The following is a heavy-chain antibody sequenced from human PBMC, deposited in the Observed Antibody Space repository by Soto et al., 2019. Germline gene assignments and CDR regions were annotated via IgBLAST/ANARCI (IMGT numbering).Heavy chain of an antibody. D-gene: IGHD3-3*01. CDR1: GFDFSSYS. Sequence: ESGGGLVKPGGSLRLSCAASGFDFSSYSMNWVRQAPGKGLEGVSSINEDSSYIYYAHSLRGRFTISRDNAKESLYLQMNSLRAEDTAVYYCVSDFGWYFRSGYMDVWGDGATVTVSS. J-gene: IGHJ6*03. CDR3: VSDFGWYFRSGYMDV. V-gene: IGHV3-21*01. CDR2: INEDSSYI.